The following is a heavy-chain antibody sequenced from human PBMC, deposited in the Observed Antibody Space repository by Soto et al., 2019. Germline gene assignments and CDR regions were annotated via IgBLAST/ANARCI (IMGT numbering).Heavy chain of an antibody. CDR2: ISNDGRNK. Sequence: QVQLVESGGGVVQPGRSLRLSCAASGFTFSSYGMHWVRQAPGKGLEWVAIISNDGRNKYYGDSVKGRFTISRDNSKNTLYLQMNSLRGEDTAVYFSAKDRSTITWYSWFDPRGQGTLVTVSS. CDR3: AKDRSTITWYSWFDP. V-gene: IGHV3-30*18. D-gene: IGHD2-2*01. J-gene: IGHJ5*02. CDR1: GFTFSSYG.